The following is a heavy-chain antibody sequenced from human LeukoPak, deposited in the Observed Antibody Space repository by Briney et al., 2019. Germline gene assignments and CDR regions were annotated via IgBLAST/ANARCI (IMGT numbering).Heavy chain of an antibody. V-gene: IGHV1-2*02. CDR2: INPKTGGT. CDR3: ARGSSKYVFGYYMDV. J-gene: IGHJ6*03. CDR1: GYTFTGYY. Sequence: GASVKVSFKASGYTFTGYYIHWARQAPGQGLEWVGWINPKTGGTNYAQKFLDRVTMTTDMSTSTAYMELIRLRSRGTAVYFCARGSSKYVFGYYMDVWGKGTTIIVSS. D-gene: IGHD4-11*01.